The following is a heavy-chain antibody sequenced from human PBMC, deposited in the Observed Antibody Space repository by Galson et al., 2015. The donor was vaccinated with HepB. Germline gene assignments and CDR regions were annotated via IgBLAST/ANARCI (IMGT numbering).Heavy chain of an antibody. CDR2: ISYDGSNK. J-gene: IGHJ4*02. D-gene: IGHD1-26*01. CDR3: AKDRGSGSYLDY. CDR1: GFTFSSYG. Sequence: SLRLSCAASGFTFSSYGMHWVRQAPGKGLEWVAVISYDGSNKYYADSVKGRFTISRDNSKNTLYLQMNSLRAEDTAVYYCAKDRGSGSYLDYWGQGTLVTVSS. V-gene: IGHV3-30*18.